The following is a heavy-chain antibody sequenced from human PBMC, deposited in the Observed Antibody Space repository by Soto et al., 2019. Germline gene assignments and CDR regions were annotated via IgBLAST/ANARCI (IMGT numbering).Heavy chain of an antibody. CDR3: ARHGIVVVTAIPAHFDY. CDR2: IYYSGST. D-gene: IGHD2-21*02. V-gene: IGHV4-39*01. Sequence: ASETLSLTCTVSGGSISSSSYYWGWIRQPPGKGLEWIGSIYYSGSTYYNPSLKSRVTISVDTSKNQFSLKLSSVTAADTAVYYCARHGIVVVTAIPAHFDYWGQGTLVTVSS. CDR1: GGSISSSSYY. J-gene: IGHJ4*02.